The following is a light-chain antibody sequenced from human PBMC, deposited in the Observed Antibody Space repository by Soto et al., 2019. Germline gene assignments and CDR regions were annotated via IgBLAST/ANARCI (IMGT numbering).Light chain of an antibody. CDR3: CSLAASETVI. J-gene: IGLJ2*01. CDR1: SSDVGNYSY. Sequence: QSALTQSRSVSGSPGQSVIISCTGTSSDVGNYSYVSWYQQRPGKAPKLMIFDVNRRPSGVPDRFSGSKSGNTASLTISGLQAEDEADYYCCSLAASETVIFGGGTKLTVL. CDR2: DVN. V-gene: IGLV2-11*01.